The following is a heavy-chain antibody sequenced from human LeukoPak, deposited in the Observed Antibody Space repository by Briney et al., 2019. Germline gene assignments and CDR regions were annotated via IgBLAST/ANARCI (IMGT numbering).Heavy chain of an antibody. CDR1: GFTFSNRW. Sequence: PGGSLRLSCAASGFTFSNRWMSWVRQAPGKGLEWVANIKDDGSEKYYVDSVKGRFTISRDNAKNSLYLQMNSLRAEDTAVYYCARGFRGWYAEGFDYWGQGTLVTVSS. CDR3: ARGFRGWYAEGFDY. V-gene: IGHV3-7*01. J-gene: IGHJ4*02. D-gene: IGHD6-19*01. CDR2: IKDDGSEK.